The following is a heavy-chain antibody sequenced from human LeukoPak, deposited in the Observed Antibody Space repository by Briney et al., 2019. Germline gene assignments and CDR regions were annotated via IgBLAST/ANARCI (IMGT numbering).Heavy chain of an antibody. CDR1: GFTLSSYA. CDR3: AKQSAGSAAWYSLHYDF. J-gene: IGHJ4*02. CDR2: VDGGGGGT. V-gene: IGHV3-23*01. Sequence: PGGSLRLSCAASGFTLSSYAMTWVRKAPRRGLEWVSSVDGGGGGTYYADSVKGRFTISRDNSKDTLYLQMNGLRAEDTAVYFCAKQSAGSAAWYSLHYDFWGQGTLVTVSS. D-gene: IGHD6-13*01.